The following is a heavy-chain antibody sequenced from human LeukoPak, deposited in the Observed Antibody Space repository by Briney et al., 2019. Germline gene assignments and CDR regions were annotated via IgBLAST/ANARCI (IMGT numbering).Heavy chain of an antibody. V-gene: IGHV1-8*01. J-gene: IGHJ4*02. CDR3: ARGRYYGSGSYLSLDY. Sequence: ASVKLSCKASGYTFTSYDINWVRQATGQGLEWMGWMNPNSGNTGYAQKFQGRVTMTRNTSVSTAYMELSSLRSEDTAVYYCARGRYYGSGSYLSLDYWGQGTLVTVSS. CDR1: GYTFTSYD. D-gene: IGHD3-10*01. CDR2: MNPNSGNT.